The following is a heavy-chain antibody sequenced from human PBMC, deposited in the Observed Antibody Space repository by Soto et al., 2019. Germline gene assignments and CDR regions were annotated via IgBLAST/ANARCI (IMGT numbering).Heavy chain of an antibody. CDR2: IKHGGSS. D-gene: IGHD6-19*01. CDR1: AGSFSHYY. J-gene: IGHJ3*02. V-gene: IGHV4-34*01. Sequence: QVQQQPWGAGLLKPSETLSLTCTVYAGSFSHYYWNWIRQSPGKGLEWIGKIKHGGSSSYNPSLRSRGSISVDMSNNPFSLTLSSVTAADTAVYYCARGGSRDWQVALDIWGQGAMVPVSS. CDR3: ARGGSRDWQVALDI.